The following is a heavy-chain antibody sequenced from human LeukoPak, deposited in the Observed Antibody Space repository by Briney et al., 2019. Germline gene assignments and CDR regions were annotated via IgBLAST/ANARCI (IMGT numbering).Heavy chain of an antibody. CDR1: GGSLSGYY. Sequence: SETLSLTCAVYGGSLSGYYWSWIRQPPGKGLEWIGEINHSGTTNYNPSLKSRVTISVDTSKNQFSLKLSSVTAADTAVYFCARVGMKYSGSYYYNYWGQGTLVTVSS. J-gene: IGHJ4*02. CDR3: ARVGMKYSGSYYYNY. V-gene: IGHV4-34*01. CDR2: INHSGTT. D-gene: IGHD1-26*01.